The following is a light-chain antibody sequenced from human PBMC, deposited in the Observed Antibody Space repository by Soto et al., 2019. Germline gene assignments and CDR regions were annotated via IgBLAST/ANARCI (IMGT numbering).Light chain of an antibody. CDR3: QQYNNWPYT. Sequence: EIVMTQSPVTLSVSPGERAALSCRASQSVGSNFAWYQQRPGQAPRVLIYGTSTRATGVPARFSDSGSGTDFNLTISSLQSEDFAVYYCQQYNNWPYTFGQGTRLEIK. V-gene: IGKV3-15*01. CDR1: QSVGSN. CDR2: GTS. J-gene: IGKJ2*01.